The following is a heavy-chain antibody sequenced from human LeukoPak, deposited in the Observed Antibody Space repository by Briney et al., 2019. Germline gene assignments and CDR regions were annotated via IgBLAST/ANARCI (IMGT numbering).Heavy chain of an antibody. CDR1: GFTFSRYA. CDR3: AELGITMIGGV. J-gene: IGHJ6*04. D-gene: IGHD3-10*02. CDR2: IGGSGGAI. Sequence: PGGSLRLSCGASGFTFSRYAMSWVRQAPGKGLQWVSEIGGSGGAIYYADSVKGRFTISRDNAKNSLYLQMNSLRAEDTAVYYCAELGITMIGGVWGKGTTVTISS. V-gene: IGHV3-48*03.